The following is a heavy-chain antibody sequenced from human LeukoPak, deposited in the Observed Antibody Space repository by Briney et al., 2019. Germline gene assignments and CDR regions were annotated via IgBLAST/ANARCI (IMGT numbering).Heavy chain of an antibody. CDR1: GGSISGYY. CDR3: ARRRYSGSYRDY. D-gene: IGHD1-26*01. V-gene: IGHV4-59*08. Sequence: SETLSLTCTVSGGSISGYYWSWIRQPPGKGLEWIGYIYYSGSTNYNTSLKSRVTISVDTSKNQFTLKLSSVTAADTAVYYCARRRYSGSYRDYWGQGTLVTVSS. J-gene: IGHJ4*02. CDR2: IYYSGST.